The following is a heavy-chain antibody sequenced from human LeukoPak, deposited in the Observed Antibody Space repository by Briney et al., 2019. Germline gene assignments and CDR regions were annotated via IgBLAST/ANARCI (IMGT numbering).Heavy chain of an antibody. J-gene: IGHJ4*02. CDR3: AREYVPDSSPLFDY. D-gene: IGHD6-13*01. Sequence: ASVKVSCKASGYSFIGYSMHWVRQAPGQGLEWMGWINPNTGGTNYAQKFQGRVTMTRDTSISTAYMELSSLRSDDTAVYHCAREYVPDSSPLFDYWGQGSLVTVSS. V-gene: IGHV1-2*02. CDR2: INPNTGGT. CDR1: GYSFIGYS.